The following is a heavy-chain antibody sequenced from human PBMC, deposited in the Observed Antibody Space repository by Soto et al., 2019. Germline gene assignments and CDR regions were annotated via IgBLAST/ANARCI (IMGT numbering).Heavy chain of an antibody. J-gene: IGHJ4*02. V-gene: IGHV4-39*01. CDR1: GGSISSSSYY. CDR3: ARHGTLLIDY. CDR2: IYYSGST. Sequence: ETLSLTCTVSGGSISSSSYYWGWIRQPPGKGLEWIGSIYYSGSTCYNPSLKSRVTISVDTSKNHFSLKLSSVTAADTAVYYCARHGTLLIDYWGQGTLVTVSS. D-gene: IGHD1-26*01.